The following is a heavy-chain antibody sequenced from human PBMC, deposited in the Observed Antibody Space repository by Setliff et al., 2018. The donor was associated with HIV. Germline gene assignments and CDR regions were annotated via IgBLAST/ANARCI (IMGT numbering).Heavy chain of an antibody. CDR3: ATDRVLPSAIRGGWLDP. J-gene: IGHJ5*02. V-gene: IGHV4-39*02. Sequence: SETLSLTCTVSGGSISSTSYYWAWLRQPPGKGLEWIGEINHSGSTNYNPSLKSRVTITADTSTDTTYMELSSLRADDTAIYYCATDRVLPSAIRGGWLDPWGQGTLVTVSS. CDR1: GGSISSTSYY. CDR2: INHSGST. D-gene: IGHD2-2*02.